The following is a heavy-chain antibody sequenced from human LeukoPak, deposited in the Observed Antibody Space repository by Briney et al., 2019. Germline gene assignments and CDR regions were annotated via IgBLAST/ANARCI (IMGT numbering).Heavy chain of an antibody. V-gene: IGHV3-23*01. D-gene: IGHD3-9*01. J-gene: IGHJ4*02. CDR1: GFTFSSYG. CDR3: AKGRKYDILTGYYMDY. CDR2: LSGSGGRT. Sequence: TGGSLRLSCAASGFTFSSYGMSWVRQAPGKGLEWVSALSGSGGRTYYADSVKGRFTISRDNSKNTLYLQMNSLRAEDTAVYYRAKGRKYDILTGYYMDYWGQGTLVTVSS.